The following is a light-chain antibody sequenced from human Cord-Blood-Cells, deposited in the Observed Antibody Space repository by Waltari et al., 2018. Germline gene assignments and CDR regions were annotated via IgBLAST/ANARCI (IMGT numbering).Light chain of an antibody. Sequence: QSALTQPASVSGSPGQSLTIHCTGSSSDGGSSNLPAWYQQHPGKASKLMIYEVSKRPSGVSNRFSGSKSGNTASLTISGLQAEDEADYYCCSYAGSSTLGFGGGTKLTVL. V-gene: IGLV2-23*02. CDR3: CSYAGSSTLG. J-gene: IGLJ2*01. CDR2: EVS. CDR1: SSDGGSSNL.